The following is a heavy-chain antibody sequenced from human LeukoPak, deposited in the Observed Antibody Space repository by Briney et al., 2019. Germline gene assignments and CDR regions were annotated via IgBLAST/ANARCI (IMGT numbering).Heavy chain of an antibody. CDR2: INHSGST. V-gene: IGHV4-34*01. Sequence: SETLSLTCAVYGGSFSGYYWSWIRQPPGKGLEWIGEINHSGSTNYNPSLKRRVTISVDTSKNQFSLKLSSVTAAGTAVYYCARERHYYGSGSQSPYYYFDYWGQGTLVTVSS. CDR3: ARERHYYGSGSQSPYYYFDY. D-gene: IGHD3-10*01. CDR1: GGSFSGYY. J-gene: IGHJ4*02.